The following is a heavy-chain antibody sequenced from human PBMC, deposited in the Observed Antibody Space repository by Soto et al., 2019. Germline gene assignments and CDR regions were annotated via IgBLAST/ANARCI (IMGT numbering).Heavy chain of an antibody. Sequence: GGSLRLSCAASGFTFSSYAMSWVRQAPGKGLGWVSAISGSGGSTYYADSVKGRFTISRDNSKNTLYLQMNSLRAEDTAVYYCAKSSTTRYSGSYPLGYWGQGTLVTVSS. V-gene: IGHV3-23*01. J-gene: IGHJ4*02. D-gene: IGHD1-26*01. CDR3: AKSSTTRYSGSYPLGY. CDR1: GFTFSSYA. CDR2: ISGSGGST.